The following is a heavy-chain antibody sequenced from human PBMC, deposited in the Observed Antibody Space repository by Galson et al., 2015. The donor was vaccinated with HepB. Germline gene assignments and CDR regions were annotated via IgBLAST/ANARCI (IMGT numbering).Heavy chain of an antibody. V-gene: IGHV1-2*04. CDR1: GYTFTGYY. CDR3: ARGGGVPGIAGAGTPLYYGMTS. D-gene: IGHD6-13*01. J-gene: IGHJ6*02. CDR2: INPNSGGT. Sequence: SVKVSCKASGYTFTGYYMHWVRQAPGQGLEWMGWINPNSGGTNYAQKFQGWVTMTRDTSISTAYMELSRLRSDDTAVYYCARGGGVPGIAGAGTPLYYGMTSGAKGPRSPSP.